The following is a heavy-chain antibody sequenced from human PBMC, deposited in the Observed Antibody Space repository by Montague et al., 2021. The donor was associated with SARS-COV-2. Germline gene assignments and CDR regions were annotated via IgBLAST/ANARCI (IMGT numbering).Heavy chain of an antibody. D-gene: IGHD3-10*01. CDR1: GGSISSYY. V-gene: IGHV4-59*12. CDR2: IYYSGST. Sequence: SETLSLTCTVSGGSISSYYWSWIRQPPGKGLEWIGYIYYSGSTNYNPSLKSRVTISVDTSENQFSLKLSSVTAADTAVYSCAREGRFGGLLSTALDYWGQGTPVPVSS. J-gene: IGHJ4*02. CDR3: AREGRFGGLLSTALDY.